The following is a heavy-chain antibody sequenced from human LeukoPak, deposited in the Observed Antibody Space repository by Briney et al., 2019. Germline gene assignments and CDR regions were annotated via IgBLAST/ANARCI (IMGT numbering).Heavy chain of an antibody. Sequence: PSETLSLTCTVSGGSISSYYWSWIRQPPGKGLEWIGYIYYSGSTNYNPSLKSRVTISVDTSKNQFSLKLSSVTAADTAVYYCAGRYGSGSYSPYYYYYMDVWGKGTTVTVSS. CDR2: IYYSGST. D-gene: IGHD3-10*01. CDR3: AGRYGSGSYSPYYYYYMDV. CDR1: GGSISSYY. V-gene: IGHV4-59*12. J-gene: IGHJ6*03.